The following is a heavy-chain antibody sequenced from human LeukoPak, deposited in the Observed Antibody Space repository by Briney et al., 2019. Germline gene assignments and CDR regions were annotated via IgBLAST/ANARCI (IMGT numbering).Heavy chain of an antibody. J-gene: IGHJ4*02. CDR1: GFTFSTYS. CDR3: ARRVPSQVITDYFDY. V-gene: IGHV3-48*04. D-gene: IGHD3-16*01. CDR2: IDSSTRTI. Sequence: GGSLRLSCAASGFTFSTYSMNWVRQAPGKGLEWVSFIDSSTRTIFYAASVKGRFTISRDNAKNSLFLQMNSLRAEDTAVYYCARRVPSQVITDYFDYWGQGALVTVSS.